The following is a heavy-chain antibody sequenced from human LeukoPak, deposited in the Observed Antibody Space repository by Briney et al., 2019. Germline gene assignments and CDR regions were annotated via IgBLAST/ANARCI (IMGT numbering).Heavy chain of an antibody. CDR2: ISSPSIAI. D-gene: IGHD2-15*01. J-gene: IGHJ4*02. V-gene: IGHV3-48*04. CDR1: GFTFSIYS. Sequence: GGSLRLSCAASGFTFSIYSSNWVREAPGKGLEWVSFISSPSIAIYYADSVKGRFTISRDNAEKSLYLQMNSLRAEDTAVYYCARDRGGSYSAIDYWGQGTLVTVSS. CDR3: ARDRGGSYSAIDY.